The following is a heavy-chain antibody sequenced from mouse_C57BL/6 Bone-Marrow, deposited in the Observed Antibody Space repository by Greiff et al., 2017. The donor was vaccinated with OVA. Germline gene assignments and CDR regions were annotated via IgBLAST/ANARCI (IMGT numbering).Heavy chain of an antibody. CDR2: IDPENGDT. Sequence: VHVKQSGAELVRPGASVKLSCTASGFNIKDAYMHWVKQRPEQGLEWIGWIDPENGDTEYASKFQGKATITADTSSNTAYLQLSSLTSEDTAVYYCTPTVVATRYFDVWGTGTTVTVSS. CDR1: GFNIKDAY. J-gene: IGHJ1*03. CDR3: TPTVVATRYFDV. D-gene: IGHD1-1*01. V-gene: IGHV14-4*01.